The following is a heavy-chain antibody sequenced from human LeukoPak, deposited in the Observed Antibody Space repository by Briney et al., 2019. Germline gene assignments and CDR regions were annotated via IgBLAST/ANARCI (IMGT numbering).Heavy chain of an antibody. D-gene: IGHD3-3*01. CDR3: AKDRGVIFGGYFDY. J-gene: IGHJ4*02. V-gene: IGHV3-23*01. CDR2: MSGGGGST. Sequence: GGSLRLSCVVSGFTFSNYAMSWVRQAPGKGLEWASAMSGGGGSTNYADSVKGRFTISRDNFKNTLYLQMNSLRAEDTAVYYCAKDRGVIFGGYFDYWGQGTLVTVSS. CDR1: GFTFSNYA.